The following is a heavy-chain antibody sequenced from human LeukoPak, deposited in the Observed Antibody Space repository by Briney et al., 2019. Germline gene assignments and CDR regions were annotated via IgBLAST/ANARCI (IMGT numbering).Heavy chain of an antibody. CDR3: AKDSNSGSYYDFDY. J-gene: IGHJ4*02. V-gene: IGHV3-21*04. D-gene: IGHD1-26*01. CDR2: ISTSSTYI. Sequence: GGSLRLSCAASGFTFSIYSMNWVRQAPGKGLEWVSSISTSSTYIDYADSMKGRFTISRDNAKNSLYLQMNSLRAEDTALYYCAKDSNSGSYYDFDYWGQGTLVTVSS. CDR1: GFTFSIYS.